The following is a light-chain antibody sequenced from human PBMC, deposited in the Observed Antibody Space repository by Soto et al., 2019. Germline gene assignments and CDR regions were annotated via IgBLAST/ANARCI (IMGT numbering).Light chain of an antibody. CDR3: QASYSFLFT. CDR1: QSIIDY. J-gene: IGKJ4*01. Sequence: DIQMTQSPSSLSASVGDRVTITCRASQSIIDYLNWYYQNPRKAPNLLIYGASSLQSGVPSRFSGARSATEFTLAINSLQPEDFATYYCQASYSFLFTFGGGTKV. CDR2: GAS. V-gene: IGKV1-39*01.